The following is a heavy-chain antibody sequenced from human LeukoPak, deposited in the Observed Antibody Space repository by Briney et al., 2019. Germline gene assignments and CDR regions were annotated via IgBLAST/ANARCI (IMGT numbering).Heavy chain of an antibody. D-gene: IGHD3-10*01. V-gene: IGHV4-34*01. Sequence: SETLSLTCAVYGGSFSGYYWSWIRQPPGKGLEWIGEINHSGSTNYNPSLKSRVTISVDTSKNQFSLKLSSVTAADTAVYYCARRPYYYGSGSYRPMYNWFDPWGQGTLVTVSS. J-gene: IGHJ5*02. CDR2: INHSGST. CDR3: ARRPYYYGSGSYRPMYNWFDP. CDR1: GGSFSGYY.